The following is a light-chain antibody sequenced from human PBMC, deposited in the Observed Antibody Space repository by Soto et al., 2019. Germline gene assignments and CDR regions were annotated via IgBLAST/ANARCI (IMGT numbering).Light chain of an antibody. V-gene: IGLV2-23*02. CDR2: EVS. CDR3: CSYGGSSTYV. J-gene: IGLJ1*01. CDR1: SSDVGSYNL. Sequence: QSVLTQPASVSGSPGQSITISCTGTSSDVGSYNLVSWYQQHPGKAPKLMIYEVSKRPSGVSNRFSGSKSGNTASLTISGLQAEDEADYYCCSYGGSSTYVFGTGDKGHRP.